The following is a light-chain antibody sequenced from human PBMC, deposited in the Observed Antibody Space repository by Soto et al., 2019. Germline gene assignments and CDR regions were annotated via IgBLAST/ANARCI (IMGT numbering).Light chain of an antibody. Sequence: QSALTQPRSVSGSPGQSVTISCTGTSSDVGGYNYVSWYQQHPGKAPKLMIYDVSKRPSGVPDRFSGSKSGNTASLTISGLQAEDEDNYSCCSYAGSYTLVVGGGTKVTVL. J-gene: IGLJ2*01. CDR2: DVS. V-gene: IGLV2-11*01. CDR1: SSDVGGYNY. CDR3: CSYAGSYTLV.